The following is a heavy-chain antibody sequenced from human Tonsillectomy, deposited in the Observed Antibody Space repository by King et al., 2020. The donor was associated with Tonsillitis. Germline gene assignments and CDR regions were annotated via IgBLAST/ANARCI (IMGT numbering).Heavy chain of an antibody. CDR2: ISPIFGAT. CDR1: GGTFNNYG. CDR3: ARRGIINYGMDV. V-gene: IGHV1-69*01. Sequence: VQLVESGAEVKKPGSSLKVSCKASGGTFNNYGISWVRQAPGQGLEWMVGISPIFGATNYAQKFQGRVTSTADESTRTAYMELSSLRSDDTAVYYCARRGIINYGMDVWGQGTTVIVSS. D-gene: IGHD2-15*01. J-gene: IGHJ6*02.